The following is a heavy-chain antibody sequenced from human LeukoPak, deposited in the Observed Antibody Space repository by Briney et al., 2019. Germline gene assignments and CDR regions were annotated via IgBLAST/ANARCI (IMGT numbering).Heavy chain of an antibody. CDR2: INPNSGGT. Sequence: ASVKVSCKASGYTFTGDYIHWVRQAPGQGLEWMGWINPNSGGTNYAQKFQGRVTMTRDTSISTAYMELSRLRSDDTAVYYCARLYYGILTGYMPQWGQGILVTVSS. J-gene: IGHJ4*02. D-gene: IGHD3-9*01. CDR1: GYTFTGDY. V-gene: IGHV1-2*02. CDR3: ARLYYGILTGYMPQ.